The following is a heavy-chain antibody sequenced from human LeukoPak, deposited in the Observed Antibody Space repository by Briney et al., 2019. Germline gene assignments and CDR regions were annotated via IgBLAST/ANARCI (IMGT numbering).Heavy chain of an antibody. CDR1: GLTVTNAW. V-gene: IGHV3-15*07. J-gene: IGHJ4*02. D-gene: IGHD3-10*01. CDR3: TTGIRGD. Sequence: GGSLRLSCSASGLTVTNAWMNWVRQAPGEGLDWVGRIASKTGGGSTDYAAPVKGRFTIPRDDSKNTPNLQMNSLKTEDTAVYYCTTGIRGDWGQGTLVTVSS. CDR2: IASKTGGGST.